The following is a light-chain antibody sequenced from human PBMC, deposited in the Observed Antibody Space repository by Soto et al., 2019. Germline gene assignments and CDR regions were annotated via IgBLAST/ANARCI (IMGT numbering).Light chain of an antibody. CDR3: QQFGDFPYT. Sequence: DIQLTQSPSFLSASVGDRVTITCRASQGISSYLAWYQQKPGKAPKLLIYAASTLQSGVPSRFSGSGSGTEFTLTISSLQPEDFAVYYCQQFGDFPYTFGQGTKLEIK. V-gene: IGKV1-9*01. CDR1: QGISSY. CDR2: AAS. J-gene: IGKJ2*01.